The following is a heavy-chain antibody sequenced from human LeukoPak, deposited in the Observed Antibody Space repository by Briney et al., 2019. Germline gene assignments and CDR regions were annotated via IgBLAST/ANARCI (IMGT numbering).Heavy chain of an antibody. D-gene: IGHD3-3*01. V-gene: IGHV4-34*01. Sequence: SETLSLTCAVYGGSFSGYYWSWIRQPPGKGLEWIGEINHSGSTNYNPSLKSRVTISVDTSKNQFSLKLSSVTAADTAVYYCAQSRTIFGVVTPFDYYYGMDVWGQGTTVTVSS. CDR1: GGSFSGYY. CDR2: INHSGST. J-gene: IGHJ6*02. CDR3: AQSRTIFGVVTPFDYYYGMDV.